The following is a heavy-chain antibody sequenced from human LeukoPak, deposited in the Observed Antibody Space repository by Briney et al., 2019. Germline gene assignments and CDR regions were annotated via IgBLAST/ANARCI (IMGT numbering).Heavy chain of an antibody. J-gene: IGHJ4*02. CDR1: GGSISSSSYY. D-gene: IGHD3-22*01. V-gene: IGHV4-39*07. CDR3: ARDSYDRPLDY. Sequence: PSETLSLTCTVSGGSISSSSYYWGWIRQPPGKGLEWIGSIYYSGSTYYNPSLKSRVTISVDTSKNQFSLKLSSVTAADTAVYYCARDSYDRPLDYWGQGTLVTVSS. CDR2: IYYSGST.